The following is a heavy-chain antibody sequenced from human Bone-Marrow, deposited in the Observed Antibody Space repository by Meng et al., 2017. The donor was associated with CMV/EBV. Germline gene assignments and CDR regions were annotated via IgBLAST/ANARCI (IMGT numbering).Heavy chain of an antibody. V-gene: IGHV3-74*01. D-gene: IGHD6-6*01. CDR3: ARRKSSSSVGGMDV. Sequence: GGSLRFSCAASGFTFSSYWMHWVRQAPGKGLVWVSRINSDGSSTSYTDSVKGRFTISRDNAKNTLYLQMNSLRAEDTAVYYCARRKSSSSVGGMDVWGQGTTVTVSS. CDR1: GFTFSSYW. CDR2: INSDGSST. J-gene: IGHJ6*02.